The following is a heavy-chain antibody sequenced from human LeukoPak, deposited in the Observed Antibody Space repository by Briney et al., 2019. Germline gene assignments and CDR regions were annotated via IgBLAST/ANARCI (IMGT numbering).Heavy chain of an antibody. CDR1: GYSFTNHW. Sequence: GESLKISCKCSGYSFTNHWIGWVRQMPGKGLELMGIIYPDDSDTRYSPSFQGQVTISADKSINTAYLQWSSLKASDTAMYYCARRYCSSTSCLFQFDPWGLGTLVTVSS. CDR2: IYPDDSDT. D-gene: IGHD2-2*01. J-gene: IGHJ5*02. V-gene: IGHV5-51*01. CDR3: ARRYCSSTSCLFQFDP.